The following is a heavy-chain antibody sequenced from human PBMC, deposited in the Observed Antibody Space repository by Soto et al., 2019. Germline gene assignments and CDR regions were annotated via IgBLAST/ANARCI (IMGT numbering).Heavy chain of an antibody. V-gene: IGHV2-5*02. CDR1: GFSLTDRGVG. CDR2: AYWDDDK. CDR3: VHTSFYQGEF. J-gene: IGHJ4*02. D-gene: IGHD2-2*01. Sequence: SCPTLVNPTQTLTLTCTFSGFSLTDRGVGVGWIRQPPGKAPEWLALAYWDDDKVYTPSLMHRLTVTRDTSGNQVVLTVTNMDPVDTATYYCVHTSFYQGEFWGQGTLVTVSS.